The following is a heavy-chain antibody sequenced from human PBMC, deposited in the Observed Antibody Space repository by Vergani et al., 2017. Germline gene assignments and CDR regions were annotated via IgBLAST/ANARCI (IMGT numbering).Heavy chain of an antibody. CDR1: GFTFSSSA. J-gene: IGHJ6*02. V-gene: IGHV3-23*04. Sequence: EVQLVESGGGLVQPGGSLRLSCAASGFTFSSSAMSWVRQAPGKGLEWVSAISGSGGSTYYADSVKGRFTISRDNAKNTLYLQMNSLRAEDTAVYYCASFLYYYYDMDVWGQGTTVTVSS. CDR2: ISGSGGST. CDR3: ASFLYYYYDMDV.